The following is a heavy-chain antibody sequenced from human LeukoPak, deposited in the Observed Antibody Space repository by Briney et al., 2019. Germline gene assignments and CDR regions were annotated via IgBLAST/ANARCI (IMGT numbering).Heavy chain of an antibody. CDR1: GYTFTGYY. J-gene: IGHJ4*02. V-gene: IGHV1-2*02. Sequence: ASMKVSCKASGYTFTGYYMHWVRQAPGQGLEWMGWINPDSGGRNYAQNFQGRVTLTRDTSISTAYMELSRLRSDDTAVYYCARDRGGYCSSTSCLSDFDYWGQGTLVTVSS. CDR3: ARDRGGYCSSTSCLSDFDY. CDR2: INPDSGGR. D-gene: IGHD2-2*01.